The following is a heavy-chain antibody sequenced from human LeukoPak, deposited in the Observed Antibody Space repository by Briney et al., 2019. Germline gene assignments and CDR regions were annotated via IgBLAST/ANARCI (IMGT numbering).Heavy chain of an antibody. D-gene: IGHD2-2*01. Sequence: GGSLRLSCAASGFTFSSYGMHWVRQAPGKGPEWVSVIYGGGSTYYADSVKGRFTISRDISKNTLYLQMNSLTAEDTAVYYCARGVGYCSSTSCYWWFDPWGQGTLVTVSS. J-gene: IGHJ5*02. V-gene: IGHV3-66*01. CDR1: GFTFSSYG. CDR3: ARGVGYCSSTSCYWWFDP. CDR2: IYGGGST.